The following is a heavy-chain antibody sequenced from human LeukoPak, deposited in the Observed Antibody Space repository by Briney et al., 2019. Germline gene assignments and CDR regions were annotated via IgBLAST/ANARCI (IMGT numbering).Heavy chain of an antibody. CDR3: ARVSPSSSWYSPFEVHWFDP. CDR1: GGTFSSYD. Sequence: ASVKVSCKASGGTFSSYDINWVRQATGQGLEWMGWMNPNSGNTGYAQKFQGRVTITRNTSISTAYMELSSLRSEDTAVYYCARVSPSSSWYSPFEVHWFDPWGQGTLVTVSS. J-gene: IGHJ5*02. D-gene: IGHD6-13*01. V-gene: IGHV1-8*03. CDR2: MNPNSGNT.